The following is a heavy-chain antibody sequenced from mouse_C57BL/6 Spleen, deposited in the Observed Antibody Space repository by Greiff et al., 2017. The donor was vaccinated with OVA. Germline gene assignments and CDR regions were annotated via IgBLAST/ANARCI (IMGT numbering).Heavy chain of an antibody. CDR1: GYAFSSYW. Sequence: VQLQQSGAELVKPGASVKISCKASGYAFSSYWMNWVKQRPGKGLEWIGQIYPGDGDTNYNGKFKGKATLTADKSSSTAYMQLSSLTSEDSAVYFCARSRDYEVFDYWGQGTTLTVSS. CDR3: ARSRDYEVFDY. D-gene: IGHD2-4*01. CDR2: IYPGDGDT. V-gene: IGHV1-80*01. J-gene: IGHJ2*01.